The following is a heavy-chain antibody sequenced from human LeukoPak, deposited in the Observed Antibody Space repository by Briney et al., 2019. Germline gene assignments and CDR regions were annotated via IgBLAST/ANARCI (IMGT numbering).Heavy chain of an antibody. CDR2: INPNSGGT. Sequence: ASVKVSCKASGYTFTGYYMRWVRQAPGQGLEWMGWINPNSGGTNYAQKFQGRVTMTRDTSISTAYMELSRLGSDDTAVYYCARVPTVITPYYYMDVWGKGTTVTVSS. CDR1: GYTFTGYY. J-gene: IGHJ6*03. V-gene: IGHV1-2*02. D-gene: IGHD4-17*01. CDR3: ARVPTVITPYYYMDV.